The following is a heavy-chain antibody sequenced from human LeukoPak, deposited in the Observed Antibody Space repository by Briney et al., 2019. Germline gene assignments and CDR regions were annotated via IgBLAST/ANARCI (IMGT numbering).Heavy chain of an antibody. D-gene: IGHD1-7*01. J-gene: IGHJ4*02. CDR1: GDSITTYY. CDR2: IYYSGNI. V-gene: IGHV4-59*12. Sequence: PSETLSLTCTVSGDSITTYYWSWIRQPPGKGLDWIGYIYYSGNINYKSPLKSRVTISGDTSKNQFSLKLSSVTAADTAVYYCARDFDWNYVSYFDYWGQGTLVTVSS. CDR3: ARDFDWNYVSYFDY.